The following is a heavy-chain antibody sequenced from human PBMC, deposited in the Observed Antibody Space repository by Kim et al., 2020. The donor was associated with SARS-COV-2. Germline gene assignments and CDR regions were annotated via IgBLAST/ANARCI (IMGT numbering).Heavy chain of an antibody. V-gene: IGHV4-39*01. J-gene: IGHJ4*02. CDR2: IYYSGST. CDR1: GGSISSSSYY. Sequence: SETLSLTCTVSGGSISSSSYYWGWIRQPPGKGLEWIGSIYYSGSTYYNPSLKSRVTISVDTSKNQFSLKLSSVTAEDTAVYYCARVRPDYGAKGYFDYWGQGTLVTVSS. CDR3: ARVRPDYGAKGYFDY. D-gene: IGHD4-17*01.